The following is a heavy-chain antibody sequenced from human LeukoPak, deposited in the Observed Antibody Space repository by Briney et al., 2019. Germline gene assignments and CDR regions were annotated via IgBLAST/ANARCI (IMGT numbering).Heavy chain of an antibody. Sequence: SETLSLTCAVYGGSFRGYYWSWIRQPPGKGLEWIGEINHSGSTNYNPSLKSRVTISVDTSKNQFSLKLSSVTAADTAVYYCARGIAAAVPFDYWGQGTLVTVSS. V-gene: IGHV4-34*01. CDR1: GGSFRGYY. CDR2: INHSGST. J-gene: IGHJ4*02. D-gene: IGHD6-13*01. CDR3: ARGIAAAVPFDY.